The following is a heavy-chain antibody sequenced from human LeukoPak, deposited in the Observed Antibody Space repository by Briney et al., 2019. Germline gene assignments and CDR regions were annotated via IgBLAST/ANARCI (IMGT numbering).Heavy chain of an antibody. CDR3: TSRVVTAIY. CDR2: IYSASSA. J-gene: IGHJ4*02. Sequence: GGSLRLSCAASGFTVSSNYMSWVRQAPGKGLEWVSVIYSASSAAYADSVKGRFTISRDNSKNTLYLQMNSLRAEDTAVYYCTSRVVTAIYWGQGTLVTVSS. V-gene: IGHV3-53*01. CDR1: GFTVSSNY. D-gene: IGHD2-21*02.